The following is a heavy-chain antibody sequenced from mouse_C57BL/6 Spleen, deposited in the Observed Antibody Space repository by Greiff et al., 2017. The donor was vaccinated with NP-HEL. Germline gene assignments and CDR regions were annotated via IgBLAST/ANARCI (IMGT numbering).Heavy chain of an antibody. V-gene: IGHV1-55*01. CDR1: GYTFTSYW. J-gene: IGHJ2*01. CDR2: IYPGSGST. D-gene: IGHD3-2*02. CDR3: ALQTAQATNY. Sequence: QVHVKQPGAELVKPGASVKMSCKASGYTFTSYWITWVKQRPGQGLEWIGDIYPGSGSTNYNEKFKSKATLTVDTSSSTAYMQLSSLTSEDSAVYYCALQTAQATNYWGQGTTLTVSS.